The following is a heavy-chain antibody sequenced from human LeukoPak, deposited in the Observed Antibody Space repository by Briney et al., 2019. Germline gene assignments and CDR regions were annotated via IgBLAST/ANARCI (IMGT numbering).Heavy chain of an antibody. D-gene: IGHD3-16*01. Sequence: SETLSLTCTVSGGSISSYYWSWIRQPPGKGLEWIGYIYYSGSTKYNPSLKSRVTISVDTSKNQFSLKLSSVTAADTAVYYCARSPYAYYFDYWGQGTLVTVSS. CDR1: GGSISSYY. CDR3: ARSPYAYYFDY. CDR2: IYYSGST. V-gene: IGHV4-59*01. J-gene: IGHJ4*02.